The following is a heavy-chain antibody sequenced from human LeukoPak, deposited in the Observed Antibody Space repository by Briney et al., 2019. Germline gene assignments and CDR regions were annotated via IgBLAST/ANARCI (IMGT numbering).Heavy chain of an antibody. CDR3: AELGITMIGGV. CDR2: ISSSGSTI. J-gene: IGHJ6*04. CDR1: GFTFSSYG. D-gene: IGHD3-10*02. Sequence: GGSLRLTCAASGFTFSSYGMNWVRQAPGKGLEWVSYISSSGSTIYYADSVKGRFTISRDNAKNSLYLQMNSLRAEDTAVYYCAELGITMIGGVWGKGTTVTISS. V-gene: IGHV3-48*04.